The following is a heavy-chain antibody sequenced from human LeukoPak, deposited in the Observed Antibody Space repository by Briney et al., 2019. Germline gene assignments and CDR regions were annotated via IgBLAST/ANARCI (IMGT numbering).Heavy chain of an antibody. CDR3: ARDNGASPGDWYFDL. Sequence: GASVKVSCKVSGYTLTELSMHWVRQAPGKGLEWMGGFDPEDGETIYAQKFQGRVTMTEDTSTDTAYMELSSLRSEDTAVYYCARDNGASPGDWYFDLWGRGTLVTVSS. CDR2: FDPEDGET. J-gene: IGHJ2*01. CDR1: GYTLTELS. V-gene: IGHV1-24*01. D-gene: IGHD2-8*01.